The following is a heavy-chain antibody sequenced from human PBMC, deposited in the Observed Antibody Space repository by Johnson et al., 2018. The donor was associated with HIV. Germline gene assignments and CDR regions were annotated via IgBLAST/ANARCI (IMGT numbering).Heavy chain of an antibody. CDR3: ARDSGGNYGAFDI. D-gene: IGHD4-23*01. J-gene: IGHJ3*02. V-gene: IGHV3-23*04. CDR1: GFTFSSYA. CDR2: ISGSGGST. Sequence: VQLVESGGGVVQPGGSLRLSCAASGFTFSSYAMSWVRQAPGKGLEWVSAISGSGGSTYYADSVKGRFTISRDNSKNTVFLQMRRLRADDMAVYYCARDSGGNYGAFDIWGQGTMVTVSS.